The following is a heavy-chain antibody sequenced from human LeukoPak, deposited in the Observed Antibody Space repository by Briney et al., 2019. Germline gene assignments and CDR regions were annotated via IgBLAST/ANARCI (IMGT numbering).Heavy chain of an antibody. CDR1: GGSISSSTYY. V-gene: IGHV4-39*07. J-gene: IGHJ2*01. D-gene: IGHD3-22*01. CDR3: ARDKGGSYYDSSGPNWYFDL. CDR2: IYYSGTT. Sequence: PSETLSLTCTVSGGSISSSTYYWGWIRQPPGKGLEWIGTIYYSGTTYYNPSLKSRVTISVDTSKNQFSLKLSSVTAADTAVYYCARDKGGSYYDSSGPNWYFDLWGRGTLVTVSS.